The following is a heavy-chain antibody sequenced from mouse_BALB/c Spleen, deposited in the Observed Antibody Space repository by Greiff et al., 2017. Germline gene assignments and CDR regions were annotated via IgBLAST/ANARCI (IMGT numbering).Heavy chain of an antibody. CDR3: ARRGDGNYLDY. D-gene: IGHD2-1*01. Sequence: QVQLQQPGAELVKPGAPVKLSCKASGYTFTSYWMNWVKQRPGRGLEWIGRIDPSDSETHYNQKFKDKATLTVDKSSSTAYIQLSSLTSEDSAVYYCARRGDGNYLDYWGQGTTLTVSS. CDR1: GYTFTSYW. V-gene: IGHV1-69*02. CDR2: IDPSDSET. J-gene: IGHJ2*01.